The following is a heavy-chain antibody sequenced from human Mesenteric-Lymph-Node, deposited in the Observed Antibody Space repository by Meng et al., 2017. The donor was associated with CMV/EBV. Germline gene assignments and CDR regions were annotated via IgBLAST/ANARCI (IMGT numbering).Heavy chain of an antibody. CDR1: GFTFSSCG. CDR2: IRYDGSIE. D-gene: IGHD4-17*01. Sequence: GESLKISCATSGFTFSSCGMHWVRQAPGKGLEWVAFIRYDGSIENYADSVKGRFIISRDNSKNTLYLQMNSLGAEDTAVYYCARGGTVTTYLAFDIWGQGTIVTVSS. J-gene: IGHJ3*02. V-gene: IGHV3-30*02. CDR3: ARGGTVTTYLAFDI.